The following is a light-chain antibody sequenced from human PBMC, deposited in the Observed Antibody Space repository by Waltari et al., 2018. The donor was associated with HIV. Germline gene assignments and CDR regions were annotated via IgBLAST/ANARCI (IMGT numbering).Light chain of an antibody. Sequence: QSALTQPASVSGSPGQSLTISCNGTTSDIGGYNYVSWYQRHPDKAPKLILFGVSNRPSGITSRLSVSKSRNTASLTISGLQAEDEADYYCCSYTKLTTHYVLFGGGTKLTVL. CDR3: CSYTKLTTHYVL. J-gene: IGLJ3*02. CDR1: TSDIGGYNY. V-gene: IGLV2-14*03. CDR2: GVS.